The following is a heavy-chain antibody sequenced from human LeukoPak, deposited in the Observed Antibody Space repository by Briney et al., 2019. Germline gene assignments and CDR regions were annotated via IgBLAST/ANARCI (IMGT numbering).Heavy chain of an antibody. CDR2: TYSGGST. CDR1: GFTVSINY. D-gene: IGHD3-22*01. CDR3: ARVHSDSRGYYQHDY. V-gene: IGHV3-66*01. Sequence: PEGSLRLSCAASGFTVSINYMSWVRQAPGKGLEWVSLTYSGGSTYYADSVKGRFTISRDNSKNTLYLQMNSLRAEDTAVYFCARVHSDSRGYYQHDYWGQGTLVTVSS. J-gene: IGHJ4*02.